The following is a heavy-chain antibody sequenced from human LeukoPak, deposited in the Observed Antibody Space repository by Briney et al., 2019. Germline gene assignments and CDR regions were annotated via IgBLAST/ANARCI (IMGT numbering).Heavy chain of an antibody. D-gene: IGHD3-22*01. CDR1: GCTFSSYA. J-gene: IGHJ5*02. CDR3: ARDLMDYYDSSGYYGS. V-gene: IGHV1-69*13. CDR2: IIPIFGTA. Sequence: SVKVSCKASGCTFSSYAISWVRQAPGQGLEWMGGIIPIFGTANYAQNFQGRVTITADESTSTAYMELSSLRSEVTAVYYCARDLMDYYDSSGYYGSWGQGTLVTVSS.